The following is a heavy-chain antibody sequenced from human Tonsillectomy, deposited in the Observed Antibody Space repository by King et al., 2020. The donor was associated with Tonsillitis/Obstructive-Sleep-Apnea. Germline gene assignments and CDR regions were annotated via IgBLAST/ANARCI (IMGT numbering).Heavy chain of an antibody. J-gene: IGHJ4*02. CDR2: IYHGGNT. Sequence: QLQLQESGPGLVKPSGTLSLTCTVSGDSISSSSCWSWVRQAPGKGLEWIGEIYHGGNTNYNPSLRSRVTLSVDKSRNQFSLKLTSVTAADTAGYYCARSFGVIVSPNLDYWGQGALVSVSS. CDR1: GDSISSSSC. V-gene: IGHV4-4*02. CDR3: ARSFGVIVSPNLDY. D-gene: IGHD3-16*02.